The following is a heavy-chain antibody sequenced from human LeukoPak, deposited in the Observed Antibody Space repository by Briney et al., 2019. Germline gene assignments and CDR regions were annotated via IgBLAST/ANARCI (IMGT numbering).Heavy chain of an antibody. Sequence: SETLSLTCYVSGGSISSGGYSWTWVRQPPGKGLEWVGYIYHGGSTYYNPSLKSRLTISTDTSKNQFSLKLSSVTAADTAVYYCARIHPTTAGFDPWGQGTLVTVSS. CDR3: ARIHPTTAGFDP. CDR1: GGSISSGGYS. V-gene: IGHV4-30-2*01. J-gene: IGHJ5*02. CDR2: IYHGGST. D-gene: IGHD4-11*01.